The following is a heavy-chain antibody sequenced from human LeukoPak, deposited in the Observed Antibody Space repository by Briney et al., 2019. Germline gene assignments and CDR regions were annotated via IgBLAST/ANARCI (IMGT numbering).Heavy chain of an antibody. J-gene: IGHJ4*02. CDR1: GGSISSYY. CDR3: ARGGSRRGGYFDY. D-gene: IGHD1-26*01. CDR2: IYYSGST. Sequence: SETLSLPSTVAGGSISSYYWSWCGQPPGKGVEWSGYIYYSGSTKYNHSLKSRVTISVDTSKTQFSLKLSSVTAADTAVYYCARGGSRRGGYFDYWGQGTLVTVSS. V-gene: IGHV4-59*01.